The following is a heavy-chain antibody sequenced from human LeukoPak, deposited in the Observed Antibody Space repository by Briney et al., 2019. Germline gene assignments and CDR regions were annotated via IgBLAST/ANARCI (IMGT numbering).Heavy chain of an antibody. J-gene: IGHJ4*02. D-gene: IGHD5-24*01. CDR2: VYSSGST. V-gene: IGHV4-59*08. CDR3: ARRMSHLYNFEY. Sequence: SETLSLTCTVSGGSISSYYWNWIRQPPGKGLDWIGYVYSSGSTNYNPSLKSRVTISVDTSKNQFSLNLNSVTAADTAVYYCARRMSHLYNFEYWGQGALVTVSS. CDR1: GGSISSYY.